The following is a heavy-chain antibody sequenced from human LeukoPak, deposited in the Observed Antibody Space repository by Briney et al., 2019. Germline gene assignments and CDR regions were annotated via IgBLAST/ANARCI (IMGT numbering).Heavy chain of an antibody. V-gene: IGHV1-69*05. CDR1: GGTFSIYA. CDR3: ARGPTGLSYFDL. J-gene: IGHJ4*02. D-gene: IGHD3-9*01. Sequence: ASVKVSCKPSGGTFSIYAVSWVRQAPGQGPEWMGRIIPIFGTTNYAQKFEGRVTITTDESKSTAYMELRSLTSDDAAVFFCARGPTGLSYFDLWGQGTQVSVSS. CDR2: IIPIFGTT.